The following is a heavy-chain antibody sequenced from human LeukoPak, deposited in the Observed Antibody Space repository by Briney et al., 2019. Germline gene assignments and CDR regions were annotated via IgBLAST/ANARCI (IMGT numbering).Heavy chain of an antibody. D-gene: IGHD2-15*01. Sequence: SETLSLTCTVSGDSISSSSYYWGWIRQPPGTGLEWIGSIYYSGSTYYNPSLKSRVTISVDTSKNQFSLKLSSVTAADTAVYYCARLYCSGGSCENVFDYWGQGTLVTVSS. V-gene: IGHV4-39*01. CDR2: IYYSGST. CDR3: ARLYCSGGSCENVFDY. CDR1: GDSISSSSYY. J-gene: IGHJ4*02.